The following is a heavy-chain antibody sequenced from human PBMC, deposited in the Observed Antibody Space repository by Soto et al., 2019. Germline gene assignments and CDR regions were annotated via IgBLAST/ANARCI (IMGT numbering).Heavy chain of an antibody. D-gene: IGHD3-22*01. V-gene: IGHV4-4*02. CDR3: ARNREDGSGYSVRFDY. CDR1: GGSINNSHW. CDR2: IYHDEST. Sequence: QVQLQESGPGLVKPSGTLSLTCAVSGGSINNSHWWSWVRQPPGKGLEWIREIYHDESTNYNPSLKSRAIISIDKSKNRFSLKVTSVTPADTAVYYCARNREDGSGYSVRFDYWGLGTLVTVSS. J-gene: IGHJ4*02.